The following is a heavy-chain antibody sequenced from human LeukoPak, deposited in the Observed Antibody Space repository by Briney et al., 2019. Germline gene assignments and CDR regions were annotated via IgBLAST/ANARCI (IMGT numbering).Heavy chain of an antibody. CDR2: ISFDGSNM. CDR1: GFNFRAYA. V-gene: IGHV3-30-3*01. Sequence: GGSLRLSCAASGFNFRAYAIHWVRQAPGKGLEWVALISFDGSNMMFADSVKGRLTISRDNSKNTLYLQMNSLRAEDTAIYYCARDRSDSDNWYAGSHWGQGTVVTVSS. D-gene: IGHD5-24*01. CDR3: ARDRSDSDNWYAGSH. J-gene: IGHJ4*02.